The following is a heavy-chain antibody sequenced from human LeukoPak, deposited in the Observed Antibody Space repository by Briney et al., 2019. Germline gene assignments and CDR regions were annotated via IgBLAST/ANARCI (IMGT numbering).Heavy chain of an antibody. CDR1: GFTPSSYA. CDR2: ISVSVDST. CDR3: AKDPLRYGSGSSPNWFDP. D-gene: IGHD3-10*01. V-gene: IGHV3-23*01. J-gene: IGHJ5*02. Sequence: VRCLRPSPAVSGFTPSSYAMSCGRESPGRGVGWGSTISVSVDSTYSAASAKGRFTISRDNSKNTLYLQMNSLRAEHPAGHCFAKDPLRYGSGSSPNWFDPWGQGNLVTVSS.